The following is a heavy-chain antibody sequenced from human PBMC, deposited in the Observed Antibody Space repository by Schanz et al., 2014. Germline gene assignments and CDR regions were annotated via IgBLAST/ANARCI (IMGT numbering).Heavy chain of an antibody. V-gene: IGHV3-7*01. CDR3: AKGRGGTSSEGLDQYYGMDV. CDR2: IKQDESER. CDR1: GFTFGTFW. Sequence: EVQLVESGGGLVQPGGSLRLSCAASGFTFGTFWMSWVRQAPGKGLEWVANIKQDESERSYVDSVKGRFTISRDNAKSSLYLQMNSLRGEDTAVYFCAKGRGGTSSEGLDQYYGMDVWGQGTTVTVSS. J-gene: IGHJ6*02. D-gene: IGHD6-6*01.